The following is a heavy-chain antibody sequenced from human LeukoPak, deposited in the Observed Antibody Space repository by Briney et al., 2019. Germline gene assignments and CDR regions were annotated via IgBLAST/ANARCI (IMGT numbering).Heavy chain of an antibody. CDR1: GYTCTSYD. CDR2: MNPNSGNT. CDR3: ARVAPLRDYVEYYFDY. D-gene: IGHD4-17*01. Sequence: GASVKVSCKASGYTCTSYDFNWVRHATGQGLQWMVWMNPNSGNTGYAQKCQGRVTMTRNTSISKAYMELSSLRSEDTAVYYCARVAPLRDYVEYYFDYWGQGTLVTVSS. J-gene: IGHJ4*02. V-gene: IGHV1-8*01.